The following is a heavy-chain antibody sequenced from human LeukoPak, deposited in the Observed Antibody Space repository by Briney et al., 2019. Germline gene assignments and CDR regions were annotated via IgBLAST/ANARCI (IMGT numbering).Heavy chain of an antibody. Sequence: PGGSLRLSCAASGFTFSDYYMSWIRQAPGKGLEWVSYISSSGSTIYYADSVKGRFAISRDNAKNSLYLQMNSLRAEDTAVYYCARDLSRGQQLDHYFDYWGQGTLVTVSS. CDR2: ISSSGSTI. J-gene: IGHJ4*02. CDR3: ARDLSRGQQLDHYFDY. D-gene: IGHD6-13*01. V-gene: IGHV3-11*04. CDR1: GFTFSDYY.